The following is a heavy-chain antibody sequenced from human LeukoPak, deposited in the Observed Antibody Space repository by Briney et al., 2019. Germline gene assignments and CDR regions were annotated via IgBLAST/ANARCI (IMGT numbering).Heavy chain of an antibody. CDR2: IYHSGST. D-gene: IGHD6-13*01. J-gene: IGHJ5*02. Sequence: SETLSLTCAVSGGSISSGGYSWSWIRQPPGKGLEWIGYIYHSGSTYYNPSLKSRVTVSVDRSKNQFSLKLSSVTAADTAVYYCARGTAAAGFDWFDPWGQGTLVTVSS. V-gene: IGHV4-30-2*01. CDR1: GGSISSGGYS. CDR3: ARGTAAAGFDWFDP.